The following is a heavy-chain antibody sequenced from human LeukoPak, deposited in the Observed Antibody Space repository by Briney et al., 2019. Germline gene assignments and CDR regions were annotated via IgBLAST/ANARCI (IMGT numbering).Heavy chain of an antibody. CDR2: ISAYNGNT. D-gene: IGHD2-2*01. CDR1: GYTFTSYG. CDR3: ARRDCSSTSCRSDAFDI. J-gene: IGHJ3*02. V-gene: IGHV1-18*01. Sequence: ASVKVSCKASGYTFTSYGISWVRQAPGQGLEWMGWISAYNGNTNYAQKLQGRVTMTTDTSTSTAYMELRSLRSDDTAVYYCARRDCSSTSCRSDAFDIWGQGTMVTVSS.